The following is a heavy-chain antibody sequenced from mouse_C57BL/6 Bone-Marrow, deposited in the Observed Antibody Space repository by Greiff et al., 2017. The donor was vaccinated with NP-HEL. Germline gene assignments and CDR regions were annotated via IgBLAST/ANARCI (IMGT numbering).Heavy chain of an antibody. Sequence: VKLQESGAELVRPGASVKLSCKASGYTFTDYYINWVKQRPGQGLEWIARIYPGSGNTYYNEKFKGKATLTAEKSSSTAYMQLSSLTSEDSAVYFCARSDGYSVHHAMDYWGQGTSVTVSS. CDR3: ARSDGYSVHHAMDY. CDR2: IYPGSGNT. CDR1: GYTFTDYY. J-gene: IGHJ4*01. D-gene: IGHD2-3*01. V-gene: IGHV1-76*01.